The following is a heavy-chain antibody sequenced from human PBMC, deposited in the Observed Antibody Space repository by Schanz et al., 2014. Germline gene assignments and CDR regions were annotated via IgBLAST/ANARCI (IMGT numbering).Heavy chain of an antibody. J-gene: IGHJ4*02. CDR1: GFTFSSYA. Sequence: EVQLLESGGGLVQPGGSLRLSCAASGFTFSSYAMSWVRQAPGKGLEWVSALSGSGGSTYYADSVKGRFTISRDNSENTLYLQMNSLRAGDTAVYYCARGTDWNLHYWGQGALVTVSS. V-gene: IGHV3-23*01. D-gene: IGHD1-1*01. CDR3: ARGTDWNLHY. CDR2: LSGSGGST.